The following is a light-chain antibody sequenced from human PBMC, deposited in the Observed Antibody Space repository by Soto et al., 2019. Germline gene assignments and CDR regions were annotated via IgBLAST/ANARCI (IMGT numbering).Light chain of an antibody. Sequence: EIVRPQSPDTLSVAPGERAALSCRRSQSVRSSSLAWYRQKPGQAPTLLICGASSRATGIPDRFSGSGSGTDFTLTIWRLEPEDFALYYCQQYGDSPITFGQGTRLEIK. CDR2: GAS. V-gene: IGKV3-20*01. CDR1: QSVRSSS. J-gene: IGKJ5*01. CDR3: QQYGDSPIT.